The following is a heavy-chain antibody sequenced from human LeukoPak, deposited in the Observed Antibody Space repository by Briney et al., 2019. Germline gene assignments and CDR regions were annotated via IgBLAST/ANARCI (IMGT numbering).Heavy chain of an antibody. V-gene: IGHV3-11*04. CDR3: ARRIVATIAQYYFDY. Sequence: GGSLRLSXAAPGFTFSDYYMSWIRQAPGKGLEWVSYISSSGSTIYYADSVKGRFTISRDNAKNSLYLQMNSLRAEDTAVYYCARRIVATIAQYYFDYWGQRTLVTVSS. J-gene: IGHJ4*02. CDR1: GFTFSDYY. CDR2: ISSSGSTI. D-gene: IGHD5-12*01.